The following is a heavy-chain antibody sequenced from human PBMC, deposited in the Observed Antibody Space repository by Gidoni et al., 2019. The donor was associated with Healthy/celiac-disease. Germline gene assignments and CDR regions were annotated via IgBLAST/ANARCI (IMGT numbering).Heavy chain of an antibody. J-gene: IGHJ5*02. V-gene: IGHV3-74*01. CDR1: GFTFRSYW. D-gene: IGHD5-12*01. Sequence: EVQLVESGGGFVQPGGSLRLSCAASGFTFRSYWMHWVRQAPGKGLVWVSRINSEGSSTRYADSVKGRFTISRDNDKNTLYLKMNSLRAEDTAVYYCARDTWLPPHNWFDPWGQGTLVTVSS. CDR2: INSEGSST. CDR3: ARDTWLPPHNWFDP.